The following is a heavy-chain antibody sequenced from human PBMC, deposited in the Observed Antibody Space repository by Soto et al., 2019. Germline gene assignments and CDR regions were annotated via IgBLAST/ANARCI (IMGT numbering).Heavy chain of an antibody. V-gene: IGHV3-23*01. CDR2: ISGSGGST. CDR3: AKDRTITMIVVPHAFDI. Sequence: PVESLKISCAASGFTSSSYAMSWVRQAPEKGLEWVSGISGSGGSTYYADSVKGRFTIPRDNSKNTLYLQMNSLRAEDTAVYYCAKDRTITMIVVPHAFDIWGRGTIVTVSS. J-gene: IGHJ3*02. D-gene: IGHD3-22*01. CDR1: GFTSSSYA.